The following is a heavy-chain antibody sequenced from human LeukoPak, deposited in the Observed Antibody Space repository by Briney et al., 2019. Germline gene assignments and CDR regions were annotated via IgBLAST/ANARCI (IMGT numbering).Heavy chain of an antibody. J-gene: IGHJ6*02. CDR2: ISYDGSNK. Sequence: GRSLRLSCAASGFIFSSYAMHWVRQAPGKGLEWVAVISYDGSNKYYADSVKGRFTISRDNSKNTLYLQMNSLRAEDTAVYYCARGPRLDYGMDVWGQGTTVTVSS. V-gene: IGHV3-30-3*01. CDR3: ARGPRLDYGMDV. CDR1: GFIFSSYA.